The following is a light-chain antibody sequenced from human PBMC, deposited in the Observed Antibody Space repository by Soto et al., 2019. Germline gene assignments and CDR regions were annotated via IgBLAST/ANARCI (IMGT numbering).Light chain of an antibody. CDR2: DAS. CDR1: QSVSSY. V-gene: IGKV3-11*01. J-gene: IGKJ5*01. Sequence: IVLTQSPATLSLSPGERATLSCRASQSVSSYLAWYQHKPGQAPRLLIYDASNRATGIPARFSGSGSGTDFTLPSSSLEPEDFALYYCQQRSNWPAFGQGKRLEIK. CDR3: QQRSNWPA.